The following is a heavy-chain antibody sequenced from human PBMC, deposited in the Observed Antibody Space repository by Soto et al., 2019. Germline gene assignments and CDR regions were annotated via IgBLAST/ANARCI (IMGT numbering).Heavy chain of an antibody. CDR2: IYYSGST. CDR3: ARDISRVFDY. Sequence: SETLSITCTVSGGSISSGGYYWSCIRQHPGKGLEWIGYIYYSGSTYYNPSLKSRVTISVDTSKNQFSLKLSSVTAADTAVYYCARDISRVFDYWGQGTQVTVSS. D-gene: IGHD2-21*01. CDR1: GGSISSGGYY. J-gene: IGHJ4*02. V-gene: IGHV4-31*03.